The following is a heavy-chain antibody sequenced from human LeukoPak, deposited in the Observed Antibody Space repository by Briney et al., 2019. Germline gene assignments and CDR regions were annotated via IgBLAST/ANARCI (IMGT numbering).Heavy chain of an antibody. D-gene: IGHD3-10*01. CDR1: GGTFNTYG. CDR3: ARDSLEGFSGT. CDR2: INPNSGGT. J-gene: IGHJ5*02. Sequence: ASVKVSCKASGGTFNTYGVSWVRQAPGQGLEWMGWINPNSGGTNYAQKFQGRVTMTRDTSISTAYMELSRLRSDDTAVYYCARDSLEGFSGTWGQGTLVTVSS. V-gene: IGHV1-2*02.